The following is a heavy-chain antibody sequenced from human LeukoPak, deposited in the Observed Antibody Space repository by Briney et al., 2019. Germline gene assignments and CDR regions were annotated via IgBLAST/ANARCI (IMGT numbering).Heavy chain of an antibody. Sequence: GGSLRLSCAASGFAFSSSIMNWVRQAPGKGLEWVSNSRDDGTTHYAESVKGRFTISRDNAKNSLYLQMNSLRAEDTAVYYRARDRSWAVDIWGHGTMVTVSS. J-gene: IGHJ3*02. V-gene: IGHV3-48*01. CDR3: ARDRSWAVDI. CDR2: SRDDGTT. CDR1: GFAFSSSI.